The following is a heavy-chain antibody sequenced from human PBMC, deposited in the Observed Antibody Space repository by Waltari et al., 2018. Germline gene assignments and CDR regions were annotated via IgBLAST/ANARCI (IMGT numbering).Heavy chain of an antibody. J-gene: IGHJ5*02. V-gene: IGHV1-2*02. Sequence: QVQLVQSGTEVKEPGASVRVSCKTSGYTFTGYYIHWVRQAPGQGLEWMGWIVPDGGGTEXXXXFXGRVTMTSDTSTRTGYMELSRLTYDDTAVYYCAXGPSHSHSWNYWFDXXGXGTLVTVSS. CDR3: AXGPSHSHSWNYWFDX. CDR2: IVPDGGGT. D-gene: IGHD6-13*01. CDR1: GYTFTGYY.